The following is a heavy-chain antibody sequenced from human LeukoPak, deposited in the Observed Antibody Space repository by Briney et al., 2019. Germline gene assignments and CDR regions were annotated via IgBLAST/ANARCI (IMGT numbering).Heavy chain of an antibody. V-gene: IGHV3-7*01. CDR1: AFTFSDYW. CDR3: LRDRGYSTYDC. CDR2: VKQDGSEK. J-gene: IGHJ4*02. D-gene: IGHD6-13*01. Sequence: GGSLRLSCAASAFTFSDYWMNXVRXXXGXXXXXVASVKQDGSEKRXVXSVKGRXXXSRDNAKNSLYLQMNTLRAEDTAVYYCLRDRGYSTYDCWGQGTLVTVSS.